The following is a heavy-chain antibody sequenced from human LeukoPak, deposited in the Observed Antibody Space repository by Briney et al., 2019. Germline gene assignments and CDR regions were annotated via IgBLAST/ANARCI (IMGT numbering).Heavy chain of an antibody. V-gene: IGHV3-30-3*01. J-gene: IGHJ4*02. CDR3: ARDGGGWGDY. CDR2: ISYDGSNK. D-gene: IGHD3-16*01. Sequence: GRSLRLSCAASGFTFGSYAMHWVRQAPGKGLEWVAFISYDGSNKYYADSVKGRFTISRDNSKNTLYLQMNSLRGEVTAGYYCARDGGGWGDYWGQGTLVAVSS. CDR1: GFTFGSYA.